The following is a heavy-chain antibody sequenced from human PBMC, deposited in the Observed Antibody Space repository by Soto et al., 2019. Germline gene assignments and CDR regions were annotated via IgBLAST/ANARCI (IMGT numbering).Heavy chain of an antibody. Sequence: EVQLVESGGGLVKPGGSLRLSCAASGFTFSNAWMSWVRQAPGKGLEWVGRIKSKTDGGTTDYAAPVKGRFTISRDDLKNTLYQQMKSLKTEDTAVYYCATGHGFGELLNYYYYYYGMDVWGQGTTVTVSS. CDR2: IKSKTDGGTT. D-gene: IGHD3-10*01. J-gene: IGHJ6*02. CDR3: ATGHGFGELLNYYYYYYGMDV. CDR1: GFTFSNAW. V-gene: IGHV3-15*01.